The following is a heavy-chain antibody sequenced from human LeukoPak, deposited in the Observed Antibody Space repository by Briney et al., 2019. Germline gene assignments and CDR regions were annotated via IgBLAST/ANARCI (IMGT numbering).Heavy chain of an antibody. J-gene: IGHJ4*02. Sequence: SETLSLTCAVYGGSFSGYYWSWIRQPPGKGLEWIGEINHSGSTNYNPSLKSRVTISVDTSKNQFSLKLSSVTAADTAVYYCARAKLELPFDYWGQGTLVTVSS. V-gene: IGHV4-34*01. CDR3: ARAKLELPFDY. CDR1: GGSFSGYY. CDR2: INHSGST. D-gene: IGHD1-7*01.